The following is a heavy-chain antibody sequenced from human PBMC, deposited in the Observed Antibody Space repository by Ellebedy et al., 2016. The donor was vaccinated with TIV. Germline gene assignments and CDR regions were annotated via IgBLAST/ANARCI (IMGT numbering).Heavy chain of an antibody. J-gene: IGHJ5*02. CDR1: GFTVSSFF. D-gene: IGHD4-17*01. CDR3: ARDPGGGGNYGDNWFDP. Sequence: GESLKISCAASGFTVSSFFMTWVRQAPGKGLEWVSVIYTDGGTNYTDSVKGRFTISSDDFKNTLYLQMNSLRAEDTAIYYCARDPGGGGNYGDNWFDPWGQGTLVTVSS. V-gene: IGHV3-66*01. CDR2: IYTDGGT.